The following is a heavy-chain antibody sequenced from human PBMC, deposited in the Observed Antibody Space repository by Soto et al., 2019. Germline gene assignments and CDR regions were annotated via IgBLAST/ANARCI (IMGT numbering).Heavy chain of an antibody. J-gene: IGHJ5*02. CDR2: IYHSGST. CDR1: GGSISSGGYS. CDR3: ASGGPLAARLHGWFDP. D-gene: IGHD6-6*01. V-gene: IGHV4-30-2*01. Sequence: PSETLSLTCAVSGGSISSGGYSWSWIRQPPGKGLEWIGYIYHSGSTYYNPSLKSRVTISVDRSKNQFSLKLSSVTAADTAVYYCASGGPLAARLHGWFDPWGQGTLVTVSS.